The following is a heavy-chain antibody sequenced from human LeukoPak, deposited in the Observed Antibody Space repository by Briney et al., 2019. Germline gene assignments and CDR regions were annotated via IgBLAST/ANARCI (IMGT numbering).Heavy chain of an antibody. V-gene: IGHV3-23*01. CDR2: INGSGGGT. CDR1: GFTFISYG. D-gene: IGHD6-19*01. CDR3: AREEVAVGGNWFDP. Sequence: PRGSLRLSCAASGFTFISYGMSWVRQAPGKGLEWVSSINGSGGGTSYADSVKGRFTISRDNSKNTLYLQMNSLRAEDTAVYYCAREEVAVGGNWFDPWGQGTLVTVSS. J-gene: IGHJ5*02.